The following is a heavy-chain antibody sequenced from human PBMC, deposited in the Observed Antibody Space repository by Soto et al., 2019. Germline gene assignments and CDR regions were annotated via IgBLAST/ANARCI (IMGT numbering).Heavy chain of an antibody. J-gene: IGHJ4*02. D-gene: IGHD3-10*01. Sequence: QVQVMQSGAEVKKPGSSVKVSCKASGGIFTNYGISWVRQAPGQGLEWMGEMIPIFGTANYAQKFQGRVTITADKSTSTSYMEVSSLRSEDTAVYYCTRQRTMALHYWGQGHLVTVAS. CDR2: MIPIFGTA. CDR1: GGIFTNYG. V-gene: IGHV1-69*06. CDR3: TRQRTMALHY.